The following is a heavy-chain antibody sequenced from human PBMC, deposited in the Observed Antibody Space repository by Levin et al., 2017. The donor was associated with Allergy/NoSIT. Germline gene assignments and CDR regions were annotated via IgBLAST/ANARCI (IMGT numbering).Heavy chain of an antibody. D-gene: IGHD6-19*01. Sequence: PSETLSLTCTVSGGSISRYYWSWIRQPPGEGLEWLGSFYNSGSTNYSPSLKSRLTISLDTSNNQFSLKLTSVTAADTAIYYCATTLIWLAWDNWGQGTLVTVFS. J-gene: IGHJ4*02. CDR2: FYNSGST. CDR1: GGSISRYY. CDR3: ATTLIWLAWDN. V-gene: IGHV4-59*01.